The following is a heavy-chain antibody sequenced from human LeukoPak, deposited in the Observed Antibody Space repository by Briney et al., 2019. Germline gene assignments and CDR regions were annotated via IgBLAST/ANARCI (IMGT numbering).Heavy chain of an antibody. J-gene: IGHJ4*02. CDR1: GFTLSSYW. CDR3: ASLVATARIDY. D-gene: IGHD5-12*01. CDR2: IKQDGSEK. Sequence: GGSLRLSCAASGFTLSSYWMSWVRQAPGEGLEWVANIKQDGSEKYYVDSVKGRFTISRDNAKNSLFLQMNSLRAEDTAVYYCASLVATARIDYWGQGTLVTASS. V-gene: IGHV3-7*01.